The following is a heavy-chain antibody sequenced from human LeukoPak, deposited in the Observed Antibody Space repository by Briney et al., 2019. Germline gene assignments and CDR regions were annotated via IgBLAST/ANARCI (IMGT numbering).Heavy chain of an antibody. CDR2: IYYSGST. J-gene: IGHJ4*02. Sequence: PSETLSLTCTVSGVSISSYYWSWIRQPPGKGLEWIGYIYYSGSTNYNPSLKSRVTISVDTSKNQFSLKLSSVTAADTAVYYCARVMDDSSGYDFDYWGQGTLVTVSS. CDR1: GVSISSYY. D-gene: IGHD3-22*01. V-gene: IGHV4-59*01. CDR3: ARVMDDSSGYDFDY.